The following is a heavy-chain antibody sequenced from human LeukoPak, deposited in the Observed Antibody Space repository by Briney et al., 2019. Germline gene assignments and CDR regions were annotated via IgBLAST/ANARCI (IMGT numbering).Heavy chain of an antibody. D-gene: IGHD2-15*01. CDR1: GYSFTSYW. CDR3: ARHETSFGDYVYY. Sequence: GESLKISCKGSGYSFTSYWIGWVRQMPGKGLEWMGIIYPGDSDTRYSPSFQGQVTISADKSISTAYLQWSSLKASDTAMYYCARHETSFGDYVYYWGQGTLVTVST. J-gene: IGHJ4*02. V-gene: IGHV5-51*01. CDR2: IYPGDSDT.